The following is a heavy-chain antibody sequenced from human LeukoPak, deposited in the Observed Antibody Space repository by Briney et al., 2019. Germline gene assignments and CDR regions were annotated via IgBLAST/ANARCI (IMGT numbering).Heavy chain of an antibody. Sequence: GGSLRLSCAASGFTFSSYWMSWVRQAPGKGLEGVANIKQDGSEKYYVDSVKGRFTISRDNAKNSLYLQMNRLRAEDTAVYYCARTPRRENSYGEYYFDYWGQGTLVTVSS. V-gene: IGHV3-7*01. J-gene: IGHJ4*02. CDR1: GFTFSSYW. D-gene: IGHD5-18*01. CDR3: ARTPRRENSYGEYYFDY. CDR2: IKQDGSEK.